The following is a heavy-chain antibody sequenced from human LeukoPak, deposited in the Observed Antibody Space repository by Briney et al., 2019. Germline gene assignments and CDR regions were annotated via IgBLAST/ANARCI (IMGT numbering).Heavy chain of an antibody. J-gene: IGHJ6*02. D-gene: IGHD3-10*01. CDR3: ARDHSYHFGSQTSTLDV. Sequence: PSETLSLTCTVSGASISTGGFYWTWIRQPPGEGLEWIGYIYYTGSVDYNASLKSRLTISLDTSKNRFSLKLNSVTAADTAVYYCARDHSYHFGSQTSTLDVWGQGTAVTVSS. CDR1: GASISTGGFY. CDR2: IYYTGSV. V-gene: IGHV4-31*03.